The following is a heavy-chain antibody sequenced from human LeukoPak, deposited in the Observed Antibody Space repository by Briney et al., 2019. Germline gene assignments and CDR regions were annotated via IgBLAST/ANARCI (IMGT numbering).Heavy chain of an antibody. V-gene: IGHV1-69*06. CDR2: IIPIFGTA. CDR1: GGTFSSYA. J-gene: IGHJ6*04. D-gene: IGHD3-10*01. Sequence: ASVKVSCKASGGTFSSYAISWVRQAPGQGLEWMGGIIPIFGTANYAQKFQGRVTITADKSTSTAYMELSSLRSEDTAVYYCARDSTDYYGSGSYYYYYYYYGMDVWGKGTTVTVSS. CDR3: ARDSTDYYGSGSYYYYYYYYGMDV.